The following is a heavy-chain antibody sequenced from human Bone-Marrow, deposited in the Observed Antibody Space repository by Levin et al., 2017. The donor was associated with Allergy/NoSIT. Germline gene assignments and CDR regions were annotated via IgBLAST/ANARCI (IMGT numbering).Heavy chain of an antibody. J-gene: IGHJ5*02. CDR1: GDSVSSNTAA. V-gene: IGHV6-1*01. CDR2: TYYRSKWYN. CDR3: GRAIGSTSTHLDL. Sequence: SQTLSLTCAISGDSVSSNTAAWNWIRQSPSRGLEWLGRTYYRSKWYNDYAIFVKSRITINPDTSKNQLSLQLRSVTPEDTAVYYCGRAIGSTSTHLDLWGQGTLVTVSS. D-gene: IGHD1-26*01.